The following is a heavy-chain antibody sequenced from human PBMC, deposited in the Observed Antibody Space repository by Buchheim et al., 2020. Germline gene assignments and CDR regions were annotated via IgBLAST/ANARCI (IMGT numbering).Heavy chain of an antibody. CDR1: GYTFTSYD. V-gene: IGHV1-8*01. Sequence: QVQLVQSGAEVKKPGASVKVSCKASGYTFTSYDINWVRQATGQGLEWMGWMNPNSGNTGYAQQFQGRVTMTRNTSISTAYMELSSLRSEDTAVYYCASMYDFWSGYSPWPWYYYGMDVWGQGTT. D-gene: IGHD3-3*01. CDR2: MNPNSGNT. J-gene: IGHJ6*02. CDR3: ASMYDFWSGYSPWPWYYYGMDV.